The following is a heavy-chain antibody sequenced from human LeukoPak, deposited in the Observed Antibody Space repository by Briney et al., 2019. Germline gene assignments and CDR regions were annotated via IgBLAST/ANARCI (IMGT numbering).Heavy chain of an antibody. D-gene: IGHD3-22*01. CDR3: AREGVYYDSSGYFILDY. Sequence: SETLSLTCTVSGGSISSSSYYWGWIRQPPGKGLEWIGSIYYSGSTNYNPSLKSRVTISVDTSKNQFSLKLSSVTAADTAVYYCAREGVYYDSSGYFILDYWGQGTLVTVSS. CDR2: IYYSGST. J-gene: IGHJ4*02. CDR1: GGSISSSSYY. V-gene: IGHV4-39*07.